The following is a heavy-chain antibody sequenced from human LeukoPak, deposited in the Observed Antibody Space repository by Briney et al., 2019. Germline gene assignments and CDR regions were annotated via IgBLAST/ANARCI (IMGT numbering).Heavy chain of an antibody. Sequence: SVKVSCKASGGTFSSYAINWVRQAPGQGLEWMGRIIPIFGTANYAQKFQGRVTITTDESTSTAYMELSSLRSEDTAVYYCASFCSSTSCYRYRDDAFDIWGQGTMVTVSS. D-gene: IGHD2-2*01. J-gene: IGHJ3*02. CDR1: GGTFSSYA. CDR3: ASFCSSTSCYRYRDDAFDI. V-gene: IGHV1-69*05. CDR2: IIPIFGTA.